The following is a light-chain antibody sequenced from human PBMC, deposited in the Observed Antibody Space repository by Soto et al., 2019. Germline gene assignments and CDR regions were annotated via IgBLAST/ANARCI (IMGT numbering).Light chain of an antibody. CDR3: QQYYDWVT. CDR2: GAF. V-gene: IGKV3-15*01. J-gene: IGKJ3*01. CDR1: QRGSRN. Sequence: IVMTQSPATPPVSPGEIATFSCRASQRGSRNLPWSQPKPGQSSRRLINGAFSRATGIPARFSDSGSGIQFTLTISSLQSADFAVYYCQQYYDWVTFGPGTKVDIK.